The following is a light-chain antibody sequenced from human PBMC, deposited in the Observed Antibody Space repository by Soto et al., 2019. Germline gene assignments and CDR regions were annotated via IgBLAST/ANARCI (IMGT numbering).Light chain of an antibody. J-gene: IGLJ1*01. CDR2: TKN. Sequence: QSVLTLPPSGSGTIGERVTISCSGGRSNIGINTVNWYQQPPETTPNFLTYTKNERPPADPHQSPGSKSGTSASLAINGLQTEDDDHYYCGEWDESLNGYDLGTGNKV. CDR1: RSNIGINT. CDR3: GEWDESLNGYD. V-gene: IGLV1-44*01.